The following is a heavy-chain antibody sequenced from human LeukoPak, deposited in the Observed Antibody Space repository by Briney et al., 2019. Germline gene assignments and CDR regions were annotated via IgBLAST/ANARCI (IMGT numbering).Heavy chain of an antibody. J-gene: IGHJ4*02. D-gene: IGHD4-23*01. CDR1: GFTFSSYS. Sequence: GSLRLSCAASGFTFSSYSMNWVRQAPGKGLEWVSSISSSSSYIYYADSVKGRFTISRDNAKNSLYLQMNSLRAEDTAVYYCARDKLETAPNDYWGQGTLVTVSS. CDR3: ARDKLETAPNDY. V-gene: IGHV3-21*01. CDR2: ISSSSSYI.